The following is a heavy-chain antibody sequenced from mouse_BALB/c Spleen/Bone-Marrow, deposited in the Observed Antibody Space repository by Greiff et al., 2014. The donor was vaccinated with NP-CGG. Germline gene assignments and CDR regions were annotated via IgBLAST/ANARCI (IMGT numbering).Heavy chain of an antibody. CDR2: IVPANGNS. J-gene: IGHJ2*01. CDR3: ASYDYGYYFDY. Sequence: EVMLVESGAELVKPGASVKLSCTPSGFNIKDTYMHWVKLRPEQGLEWIGRIVPANGNSKYAPKFQGKATITADTSSNTAYLQXXXXXSEDTAVYFCASYDYGYYFDYWGQGTTLTVSS. D-gene: IGHD2-4*01. V-gene: IGHV14-3*02. CDR1: GFNIKDTY.